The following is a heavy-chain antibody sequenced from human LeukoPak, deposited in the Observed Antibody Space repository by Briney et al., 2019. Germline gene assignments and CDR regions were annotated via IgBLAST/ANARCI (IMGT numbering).Heavy chain of an antibody. V-gene: IGHV1-18*01. J-gene: IGHJ5*02. Sequence: ASVKVSCKGSGYTFTSYGISWVRQAPGEGGEGMGWISAYNGKTKYGQKLEGRVTMNTDTSTSTAYMEMRRLRSDDTGVYYCARDQLITIFGVVIIGRNNWFDPWGQGTLVTVSS. D-gene: IGHD3-3*01. CDR3: ARDQLITIFGVVIIGRNNWFDP. CDR2: ISAYNGKT. CDR1: GYTFTSYG.